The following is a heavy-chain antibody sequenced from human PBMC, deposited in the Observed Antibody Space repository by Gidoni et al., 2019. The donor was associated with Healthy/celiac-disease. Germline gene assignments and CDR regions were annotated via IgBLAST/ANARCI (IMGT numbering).Heavy chain of an antibody. CDR2: INWNVGST. D-gene: IGHD1-20*01. CDR1: GFTLDDYG. V-gene: IGHV3-20*01. Sequence: VQLVESGGGVVRPGGSLRLSCAASGFTLDDYGMRWVRQAPGKGLEWVSGINWNVGSTGYADSVKGRFTISRDNAKNSLYLQMNSLRAEDTALYHCARVHPSVITVMGAIDYWGQGTLVTVSS. CDR3: ARVHPSVITVMGAIDY. J-gene: IGHJ4*02.